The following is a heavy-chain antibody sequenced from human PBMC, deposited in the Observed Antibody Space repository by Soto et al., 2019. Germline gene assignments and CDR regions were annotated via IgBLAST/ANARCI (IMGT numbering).Heavy chain of an antibody. D-gene: IGHD4-17*01. CDR3: ATRTTVTTFDY. CDR2: IYFDGTI. V-gene: IGHV4-31*11. Sequence: QVQLQESGPGLVKPSQTLSLTCDVSGASVTRAGSYWGWIRQRPGQGLEWIGYIYFDGTIYYNPSLKSRVIISADTSRNQFSRSLSFLTAADTAVYYCATRTTVTTFDYWGQGTLVTVSS. J-gene: IGHJ4*02. CDR1: GASVTRAGSY.